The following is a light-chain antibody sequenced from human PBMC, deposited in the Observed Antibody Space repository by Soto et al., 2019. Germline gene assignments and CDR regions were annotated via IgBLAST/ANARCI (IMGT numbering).Light chain of an antibody. J-gene: IGKJ1*01. CDR1: QVIVTE. V-gene: IGKV1-6*02. Sequence: AIQMTQSPSSLSASVGDRVTITCRASQVIVTELGWNQLKPGKAPKLLVYGASTLQSGVLPRFSGSGSGTDFTLTISSLQPDDFATYYCLQDFSYPRTFGQGTKVEIK. CDR3: LQDFSYPRT. CDR2: GAS.